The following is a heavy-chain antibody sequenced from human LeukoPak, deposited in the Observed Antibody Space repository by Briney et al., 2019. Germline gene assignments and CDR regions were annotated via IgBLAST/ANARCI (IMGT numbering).Heavy chain of an antibody. CDR3: ARGTPGGDGSSFDY. D-gene: IGHD3-10*01. V-gene: IGHV1-8*01. J-gene: IGHJ4*02. CDR1: GYTFTSYD. CDR2: MNPNSGNT. Sequence: ASVKVSCKASGYTFTSYDINWVRQATGQGLKWMGWMNPNSGNTGYAQKFQGRVTMTRNTSISTAYMELSSLRSEDTAVYYCARGTPGGDGSSFDYWGQGTLVTVSS.